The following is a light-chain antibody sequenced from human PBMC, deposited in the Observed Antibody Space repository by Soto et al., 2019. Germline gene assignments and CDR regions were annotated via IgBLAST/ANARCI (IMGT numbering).Light chain of an antibody. V-gene: IGLV2-14*01. CDR2: EVS. Sequence: QSVLSQPASVSGSPGQSITISCTGTSSDVGGYDYVSWYQQHPAKAPKLVIYEVSSRPSGVSTRFSGSKSGNTASLTISGLQADDEADYYCSSFTTDSTSVFGGGT. CDR3: SSFTTDSTSV. CDR1: SSDVGGYDY. J-gene: IGLJ1*01.